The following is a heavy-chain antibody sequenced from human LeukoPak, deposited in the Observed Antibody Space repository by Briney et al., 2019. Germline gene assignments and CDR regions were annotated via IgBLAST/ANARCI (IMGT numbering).Heavy chain of an antibody. CDR3: ARAGDYGSGSFRWRHFDY. D-gene: IGHD3-10*01. V-gene: IGHV3-30-3*01. Sequence: PGGSLRLSCAASGFTFSSYAMHWVRQAPGKGLEWVALISYDGSNKYYADSVKGRFTISRDNSKNTLYLQMNSLRTEDTAVYYCARAGDYGSGSFRWRHFDYWGQGTLVTVSS. J-gene: IGHJ4*02. CDR1: GFTFSSYA. CDR2: ISYDGSNK.